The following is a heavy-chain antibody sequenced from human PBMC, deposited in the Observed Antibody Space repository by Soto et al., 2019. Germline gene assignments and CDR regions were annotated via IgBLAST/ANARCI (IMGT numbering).Heavy chain of an antibody. J-gene: IGHJ4*02. CDR1: GGSISSSSYY. D-gene: IGHD6-19*01. Sequence: SETLSPTCTVSGGSISSSSYYWGWIRQPPGKGLEWIGSIYYSGSTYYNPSLKSRVTISVDTSKNQFSLKLSSVTAADTAVYYCARIDSSGWYGSRDWGQGTLVTVSS. CDR3: ARIDSSGWYGSRD. V-gene: IGHV4-39*01. CDR2: IYYSGST.